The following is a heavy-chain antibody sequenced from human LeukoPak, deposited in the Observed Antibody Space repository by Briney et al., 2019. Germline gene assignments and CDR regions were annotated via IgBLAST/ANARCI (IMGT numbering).Heavy chain of an antibody. Sequence: SETLSLTCTVSGGSISSGGYYWSWIRQHPGKGLEWIGYIYYSGSTYYNPSLKSRVTISVDTSKNQFSLKLSSVTAADTAVYYCARVGIAAAGKNWFDPWGQGTLVTVSS. J-gene: IGHJ5*02. CDR2: IYYSGST. CDR3: ARVGIAAAGKNWFDP. V-gene: IGHV4-31*03. CDR1: GGSISSGGYY. D-gene: IGHD6-13*01.